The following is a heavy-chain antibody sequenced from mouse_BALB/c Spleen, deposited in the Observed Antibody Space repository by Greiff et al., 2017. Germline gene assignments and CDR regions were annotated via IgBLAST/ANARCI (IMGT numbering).Heavy chain of an antibody. CDR2: INPSNGGT. Sequence: QVQLQQPGAELVKPGASVKLSCKASGYTFTSYYMYWVKQRPGQGLEWIGGINPSNGGTNFNEKFKSKATLTVDKSSSTAYMQLSSLTSEDSAVYYCTRGDYDYDGGAWFAYWGQGTLVTVSA. D-gene: IGHD2-4*01. J-gene: IGHJ3*01. CDR3: TRGDYDYDGGAWFAY. V-gene: IGHV1S81*02. CDR1: GYTFTSYY.